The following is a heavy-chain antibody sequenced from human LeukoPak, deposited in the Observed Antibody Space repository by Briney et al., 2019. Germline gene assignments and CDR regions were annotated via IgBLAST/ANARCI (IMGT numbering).Heavy chain of an antibody. Sequence: GASVKVSCKASGYTFTGYYMHWVRQAPGQGPEWMGWINPNSGGTNYAQKFQGRVTMTRDTSISTAYMELSRLRSDDTAVYYCARAPPGSYYKPYYYYYMDVWGKGTTVTISS. CDR3: ARAPPGSYYKPYYYYYMDV. CDR2: INPNSGGT. J-gene: IGHJ6*03. CDR1: GYTFTGYY. D-gene: IGHD3-10*01. V-gene: IGHV1-2*02.